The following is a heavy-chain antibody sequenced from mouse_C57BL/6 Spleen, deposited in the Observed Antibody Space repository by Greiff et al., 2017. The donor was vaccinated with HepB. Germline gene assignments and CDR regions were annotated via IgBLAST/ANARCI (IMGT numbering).Heavy chain of an antibody. D-gene: IGHD1-1*01. CDR1: GYTFTSYW. J-gene: IGHJ4*01. CDR2: IYPSDSET. Sequence: VQLQQPGAELVRPGSSVKLSCKASGYTFTSYWMDWVKQRPGQGLEWIGNIYPSDSETHYNQKFKDKATLTVDKSSSTAYMQLSSLTSEDSAVYYCARTITTVVDAMDYWGQGTSVTVSS. CDR3: ARTITTVVDAMDY. V-gene: IGHV1-61*01.